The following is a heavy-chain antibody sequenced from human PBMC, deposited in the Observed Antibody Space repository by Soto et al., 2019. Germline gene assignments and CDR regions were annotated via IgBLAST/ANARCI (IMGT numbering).Heavy chain of an antibody. Sequence: GASVKVSCKASGYTFTSYYMHWVRQAPGQGLEWMGIINPSGGSTSYAQKFQGRVTMTGDTSTSTVYMELSSLRSEDTAVYYCARVSMVRGVIVLGWFDPWGQGTLVTVS. CDR1: GYTFTSYY. D-gene: IGHD3-10*01. J-gene: IGHJ5*02. CDR2: INPSGGST. CDR3: ARVSMVRGVIVLGWFDP. V-gene: IGHV1-46*03.